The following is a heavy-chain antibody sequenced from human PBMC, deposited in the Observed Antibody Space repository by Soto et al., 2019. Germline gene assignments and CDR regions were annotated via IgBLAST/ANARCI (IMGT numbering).Heavy chain of an antibody. CDR1: GFAFSSYS. CDR3: EKGPHGGAISGWFDP. J-gene: IGHJ5*02. V-gene: IGHV3-23*01. CDR2: ISGSGCST. D-gene: IGHD2-21*01. Sequence: PGGSLRLSCAASGFAFSSYSMSWVRQPPGKGLEWVSGISGSGCSTYADSVKGRCTISRDNSKNTLYRQMNSLRAEDTALYYCEKGPHGGAISGWFDPWGPGTLVTVSS.